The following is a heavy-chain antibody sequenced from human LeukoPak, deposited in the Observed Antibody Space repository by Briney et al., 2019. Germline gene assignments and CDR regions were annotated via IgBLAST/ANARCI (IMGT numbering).Heavy chain of an antibody. CDR1: GGSISSYY. CDR2: IYYSGST. CDR3: ARRRSSDYYYYYMDV. V-gene: IGHV4-59*01. D-gene: IGHD4-17*01. J-gene: IGHJ6*03. Sequence: SETLSLTCTVSGGSISSYYWSWIRQPPGKGLEWIGYIYYSGSTNYNPSLKSRVTISVDTSKNQFSLKLSSVTAADTAVYYCARRRSSDYYYYYMDVWGKGTTVTVSS.